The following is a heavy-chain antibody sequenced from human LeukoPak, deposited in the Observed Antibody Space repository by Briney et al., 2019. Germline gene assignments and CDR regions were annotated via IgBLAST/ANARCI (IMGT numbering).Heavy chain of an antibody. CDR3: ARDTSYYDFWSGYYSIDY. CDR1: GYTFTSYG. Sequence: ASVKVSCEASGYTFTSYGISWVRQAPGQGLEWMGWISAYNGNTNYAQKLQGRVTMTTDTSTSTAYMELRSLRSDDTAVYYCARDTSYYDFWSGYYSIDYWGQGTLVTVSS. V-gene: IGHV1-18*01. D-gene: IGHD3-3*01. J-gene: IGHJ4*02. CDR2: ISAYNGNT.